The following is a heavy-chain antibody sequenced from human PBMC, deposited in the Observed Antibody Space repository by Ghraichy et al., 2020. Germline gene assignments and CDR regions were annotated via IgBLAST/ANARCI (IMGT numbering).Heavy chain of an antibody. V-gene: IGHV3-30*18. CDR3: ANTDQGGMIVGAAADAFDI. Sequence: GGSLRLSCAASGFTFSSYGMHWVRQAPGKGLEWVAVISYDGSNKYYADSVKGRFTISRDNSKNTLYLQMNSLRAEDTAVYYCANTDQGGMIVGAAADAFDIWGHGTIVTVSS. CDR2: ISYDGSNK. J-gene: IGHJ3*02. D-gene: IGHD1-26*01. CDR1: GFTFSSYG.